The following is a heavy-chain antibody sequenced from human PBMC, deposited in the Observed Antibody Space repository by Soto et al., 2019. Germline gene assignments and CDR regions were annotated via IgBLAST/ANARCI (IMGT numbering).Heavy chain of an antibody. CDR3: AKGLEYSNYYYYMDV. J-gene: IGHJ6*03. CDR2: ISYDGSNK. Sequence: TGGSLRLSCAASGFPFSSYGMHWVRQAPGKGLEWVAVISYDGSNKYYADSVKGRFTISRDNSKNTLYLQMNSLRAEDTAVYYCAKGLEYSNYYYYMDVWGKGTTVTVSS. D-gene: IGHD4-4*01. V-gene: IGHV3-30*18. CDR1: GFPFSSYG.